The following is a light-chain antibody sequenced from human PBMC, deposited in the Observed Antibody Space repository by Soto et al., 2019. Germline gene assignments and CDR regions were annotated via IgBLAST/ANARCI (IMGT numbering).Light chain of an antibody. Sequence: IVMTQSPGTLSVSPGERATLSCRASQRVGRSLAWYQQKPCQAPRLLISGTSARATGIPATFGVSGSGTEFTLTISGLQSKNFAMYYDEQYYNCPSVTCGGGTRVDIK. V-gene: IGKV3-15*01. CDR2: GTS. CDR1: QRVGRS. J-gene: IGKJ4*01. CDR3: EQYYNCPSVT.